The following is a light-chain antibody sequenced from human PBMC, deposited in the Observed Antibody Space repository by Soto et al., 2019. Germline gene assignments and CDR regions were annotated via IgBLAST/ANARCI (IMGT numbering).Light chain of an antibody. CDR3: SSYTSTYTPYV. CDR1: SSDVGGYMY. J-gene: IGLJ1*01. V-gene: IGLV2-14*01. CDR2: EVI. Sequence: QSALTQPASVSGSPGQSITISRTGTSSDVGGYMYVSWYQQHPGKAPKLLIYEVINRPSGVSNRFSGSKSGNTASLSISGLQAEDEADYYCSSYTSTYTPYVLGTGTKLTVL.